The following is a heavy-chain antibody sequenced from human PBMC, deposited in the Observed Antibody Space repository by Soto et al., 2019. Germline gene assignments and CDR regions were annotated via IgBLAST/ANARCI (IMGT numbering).Heavy chain of an antibody. CDR1: GYTFTSYD. D-gene: IGHD1-26*01. CDR2: MNPNSGNT. Sequence: QVQLVQSGAEVKKPGASVKVSCKASGYTFTSYDINWVRQATGQGLEWMGWMNPNSGNTGYAQKFQGRVTMTRNTSISTAYMELSSLRSEDTAVSYCARAFIVGSTLRFYRWFDPWGQGTLVTVSS. J-gene: IGHJ5*02. V-gene: IGHV1-8*01. CDR3: ARAFIVGSTLRFYRWFDP.